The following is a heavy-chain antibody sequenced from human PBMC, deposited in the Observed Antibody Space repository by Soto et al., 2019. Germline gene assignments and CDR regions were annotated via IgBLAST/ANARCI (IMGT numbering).Heavy chain of an antibody. V-gene: IGHV1-46*01. Sequence: ASVKVSCKASGYTFTSYYMHWVRQAPGQGLEWMGIINPSGGSTSYAQKFQGRVTMTRDTSTSTVYMELSSLRSEDTAVYYFARDYYDILTGYTGPNYYGMDVWGQGTTVTVSS. CDR2: INPSGGST. J-gene: IGHJ6*02. CDR1: GYTFTSYY. CDR3: ARDYYDILTGYTGPNYYGMDV. D-gene: IGHD3-9*01.